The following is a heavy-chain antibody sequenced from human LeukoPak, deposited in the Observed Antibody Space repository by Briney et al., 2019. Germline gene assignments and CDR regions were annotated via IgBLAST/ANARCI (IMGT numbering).Heavy chain of an antibody. V-gene: IGHV4-39*01. CDR3: ASGRSTEANYYYDSSGYLNYYYYYYMDV. CDR1: GGSISSSSYY. Sequence: SETLSLTCTVSGGSISSSSYYWGWICQPPGKGLEWIGEINHSGSTNYNPSLKSRVTISVDTSKNQFSLKLSSVTAADTAVYYCASGRSTEANYYYDSSGYLNYYYYYYMDVWGKGTTVTVSS. J-gene: IGHJ6*03. CDR2: INHSGST. D-gene: IGHD3-22*01.